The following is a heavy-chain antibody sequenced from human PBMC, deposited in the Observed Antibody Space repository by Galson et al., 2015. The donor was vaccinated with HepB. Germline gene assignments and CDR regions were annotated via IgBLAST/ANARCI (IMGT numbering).Heavy chain of an antibody. V-gene: IGHV3-30*02. CDR3: AKDTSPAYGSGSFDY. J-gene: IGHJ4*02. Sequence: SLRLSCAASGFTFSSYGMHWVRQAPGKGLEWVAFIRYDGSNKYYADSVKGRFTISRDNSKNTLYLQMNSLRAEDTAVYYCAKDTSPAYGSGSFDYWGQGTLVTVSS. CDR1: GFTFSSYG. D-gene: IGHD3-10*01. CDR2: IRYDGSNK.